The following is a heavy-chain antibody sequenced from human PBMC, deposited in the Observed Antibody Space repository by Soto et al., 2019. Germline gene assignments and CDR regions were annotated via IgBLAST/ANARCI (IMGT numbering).Heavy chain of an antibody. D-gene: IGHD3-10*01. V-gene: IGHV4-61*08. CDR3: ARSPNYYYYGFDV. J-gene: IGHJ6*02. CDR2: IYYSGST. Sequence: SETLSLTCTVSGGSVVSGDYFWIVLRQSPGKRLEWIAYIYYSGSTNYNPSLKSRATISVDTSKSQVSLTLTSMTAADAALYYCARSPNYYYYGFDVWGQGTAVTVSS. CDR1: GGSVVSGDYF.